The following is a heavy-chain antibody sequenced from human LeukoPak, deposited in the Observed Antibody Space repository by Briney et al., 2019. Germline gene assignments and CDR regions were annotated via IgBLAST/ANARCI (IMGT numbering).Heavy chain of an antibody. D-gene: IGHD2-2*01. V-gene: IGHV1-2*02. J-gene: IGHJ5*02. CDR2: INPNSGGT. CDR1: GYTFTGYY. Sequence: ASVKVSCKASGYTFTGYYMHWVRQAPGQGLEWMGWINPNSGGTNYAQKFQGRVTMTRDTSISTAYMELSRLRSDDTAVYYCARETSDCSSTSCYFGPASYNWFDPWGQGTLVTVSS. CDR3: ARETSDCSSTSCYFGPASYNWFDP.